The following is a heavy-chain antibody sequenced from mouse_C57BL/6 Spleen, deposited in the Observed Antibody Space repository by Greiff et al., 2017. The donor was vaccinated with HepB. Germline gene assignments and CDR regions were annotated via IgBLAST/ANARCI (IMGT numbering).Heavy chain of an antibody. CDR1: GYSITSGYY. D-gene: IGHD2-4*01. Sequence: EVQRVESGPGLVKPSQSLSLTCSVTGYSITSGYYWNWIRQFPGNKLEWMGYISYDGSNNYNPSLKNRISITRDTSKNQFFLKLNSVTTEDTATYYCARESDYDEGYWYFDVWGTGTTVTVSS. CDR2: ISYDGSN. J-gene: IGHJ1*03. V-gene: IGHV3-6*01. CDR3: ARESDYDEGYWYFDV.